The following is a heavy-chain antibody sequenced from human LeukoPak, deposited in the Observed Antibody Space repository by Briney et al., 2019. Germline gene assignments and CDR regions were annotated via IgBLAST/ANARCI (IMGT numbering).Heavy chain of an antibody. Sequence: ASVKVSCKASGYTFTGYYMHWVRQAPGQGLEWMGWINPNSGGTNYAQKFQGRVTMTRDTSISTAYMELSRLRSDDTAVYYCARRAARLGGYMDVWGKGTTVTVSS. J-gene: IGHJ6*03. CDR3: ARRAARLGGYMDV. D-gene: IGHD6-6*01. V-gene: IGHV1-2*02. CDR2: INPNSGGT. CDR1: GYTFTGYY.